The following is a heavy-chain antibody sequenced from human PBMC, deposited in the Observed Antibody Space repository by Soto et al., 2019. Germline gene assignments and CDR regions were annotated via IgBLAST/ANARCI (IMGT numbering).Heavy chain of an antibody. D-gene: IGHD6-6*01. CDR2: INHSGST. Sequence: SETLSLTCAVYGGSFSGYYWSWIRQPPGKGLEWIGEINHSGSTNYNPSLKSRVTISVDTSKNQFSLKLSSVTAADTAVYYCARSRYYSSSSFFGKYYYYYYMDVWGKGTTVTVSS. J-gene: IGHJ6*03. CDR1: GGSFSGYY. CDR3: ARSRYYSSSSFFGKYYYYYYMDV. V-gene: IGHV4-34*01.